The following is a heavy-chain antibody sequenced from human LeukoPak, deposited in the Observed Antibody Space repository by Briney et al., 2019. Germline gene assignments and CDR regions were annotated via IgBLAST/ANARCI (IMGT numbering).Heavy chain of an antibody. CDR2: ISGGGETT. CDR1: GFDFGGACG. Sequence: PGGSLRLSCATSGFDFGGACGMGWVRQAPEKGLEWVSTISGGGETTHYADSVKGRLTISRDNARNTLYLQIDRLGPEDTAIYYCVREAGCGWPLDYWGRGTLVTVSS. CDR3: VREAGCGWPLDY. D-gene: IGHD6-19*01. J-gene: IGHJ4*02. V-gene: IGHV3-23*01.